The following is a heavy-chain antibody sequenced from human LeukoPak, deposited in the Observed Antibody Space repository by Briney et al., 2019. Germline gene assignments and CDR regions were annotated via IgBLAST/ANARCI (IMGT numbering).Heavy chain of an antibody. Sequence: SETLSLTCAVYGGSFSGYYWSWIRQPPGKGLEWIGEINHSGSTNYNPSLKSRVTISVDTSKNQFSLKLSSVTAADTAVYYCARGITGTSGYYFYYFDYWGQGTLVTVSS. D-gene: IGHD3-22*01. CDR2: INHSGST. J-gene: IGHJ4*02. CDR3: ARGITGTSGYYFYYFDY. CDR1: GGSFSGYY. V-gene: IGHV4-34*01.